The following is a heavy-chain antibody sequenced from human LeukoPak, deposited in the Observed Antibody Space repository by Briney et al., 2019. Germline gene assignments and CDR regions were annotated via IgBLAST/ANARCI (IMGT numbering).Heavy chain of an antibody. CDR3: ARDRGDYSNYYYFNY. V-gene: IGHV3-48*01. Sequence: GGSLRLSCAASGFTFSSYSMNWVRQAPGKGLEWVSYISSSSSTIYYADSVKGRFTISRDNSKNTLYLQMNSLRAEDTAVYYCARDRGDYSNYYYFNYWGQGTLVTVSS. CDR2: ISSSSSTI. J-gene: IGHJ4*02. D-gene: IGHD4-11*01. CDR1: GFTFSSYS.